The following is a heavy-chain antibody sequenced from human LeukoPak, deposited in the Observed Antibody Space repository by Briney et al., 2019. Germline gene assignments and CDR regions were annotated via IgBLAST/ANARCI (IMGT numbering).Heavy chain of an antibody. D-gene: IGHD6-6*01. CDR2: IYYSGST. CDR3: AREALQRQLALSKDAFDI. Sequence: SETLSLTCTVSGGSISSGGYYWSWIRQHPGKGLEWIGYIYYSGSTYYNPSLKSRVTISVDTPKNQFSLKLSSVTAADTAVYYCAREALQRQLALSKDAFDIWGQGTMVTVSS. V-gene: IGHV4-31*03. J-gene: IGHJ3*02. CDR1: GGSISSGGYY.